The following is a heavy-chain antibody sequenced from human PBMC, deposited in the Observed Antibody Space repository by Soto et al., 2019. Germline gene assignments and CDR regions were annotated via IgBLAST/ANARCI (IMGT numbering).Heavy chain of an antibody. J-gene: IGHJ3*02. Sequence: QLQLQESGPGLVKPSETLSLTCTVSGGSISSSSYYWGWIRQPPGKGLEWIGSIYYSGSTYYNPSLQRRVTISVDTSKNQFSLKLSSVTAADTAVYYCARLSQYDILTGYYTSDAFDIWGQGTMVTVSS. D-gene: IGHD3-9*01. V-gene: IGHV4-39*01. CDR3: ARLSQYDILTGYYTSDAFDI. CDR2: IYYSGST. CDR1: GGSISSSSYY.